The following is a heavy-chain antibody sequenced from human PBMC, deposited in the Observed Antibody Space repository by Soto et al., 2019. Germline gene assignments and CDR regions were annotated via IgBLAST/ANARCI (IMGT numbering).Heavy chain of an antibody. CDR3: ASGNSGAYRAWFDP. CDR1: GASISSTSYF. J-gene: IGHJ5*02. V-gene: IGHV4-39*01. CDR2: FYLSEST. D-gene: IGHD6-25*01. Sequence: QLQLQESGPGLVKPSETLSLTCTVSGASISSTSYFWGWIRQPPGKGLEWVGSFYLSESTHYTPSFNSRVIISFDTSQMQFSMRLTSLTAADTAVYYCASGNSGAYRAWFDPWGQGTLVTVSS.